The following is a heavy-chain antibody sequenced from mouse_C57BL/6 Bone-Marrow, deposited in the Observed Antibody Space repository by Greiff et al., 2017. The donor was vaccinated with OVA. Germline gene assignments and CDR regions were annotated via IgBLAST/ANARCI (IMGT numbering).Heavy chain of an antibody. CDR1: GFPITSGYY. CDR2: IPPSGET. Sequence: QVQLKESGPGLVKPSQSLFLTCSITGFPITSGYYWIWIRQSPGKPLEWMGYIPPSGETFYNPSLQSPISITRETSKNQFFLQLNSVTTEDTAMYDCAGEPYGTPGFAYWGQGTLVTVSA. CDR3: AGEPYGTPGFAY. J-gene: IGHJ3*01. D-gene: IGHD2-1*01. V-gene: IGHV12-3*01.